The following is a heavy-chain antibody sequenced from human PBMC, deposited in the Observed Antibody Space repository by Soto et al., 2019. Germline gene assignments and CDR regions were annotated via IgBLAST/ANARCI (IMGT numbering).Heavy chain of an antibody. CDR3: AKDRVAYSSGWPDI. Sequence: EVQLFESGGGLVQPGGSLRLSWAASGFTCSSYAMSLGRQAPGKGPEWVSAISGSGGSTYYADSVKGRFTISRDNSKNTLYLQMNSLRAEDTAVYYCAKDRVAYSSGWPDIWGQGTMVTVSS. CDR1: GFTCSSYA. CDR2: ISGSGGST. J-gene: IGHJ3*02. V-gene: IGHV3-23*01. D-gene: IGHD6-19*01.